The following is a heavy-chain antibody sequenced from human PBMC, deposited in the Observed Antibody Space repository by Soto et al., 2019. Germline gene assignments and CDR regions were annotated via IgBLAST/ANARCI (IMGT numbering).Heavy chain of an antibody. CDR2: INPSGDFT. Sequence: ASVKVSCKASGFSFSIYWMHWVRQAPGQGLEWMGLINPSGDFTIYARKFQGRLTMTRDTSTTTVYMELSSLRFEDTAVYYCARDNSNMVRGVPFWWFDPWGQGTLVTVSS. D-gene: IGHD3-10*01. CDR3: ARDNSNMVRGVPFWWFDP. V-gene: IGHV1-46*01. J-gene: IGHJ5*02. CDR1: GFSFSIYW.